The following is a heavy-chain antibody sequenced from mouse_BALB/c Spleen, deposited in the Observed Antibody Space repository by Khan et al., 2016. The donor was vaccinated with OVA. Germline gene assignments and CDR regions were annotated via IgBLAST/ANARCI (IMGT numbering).Heavy chain of an antibody. V-gene: IGHV2-6-1*01. CDR3: ARQPYYHYNIMDY. Sequence: QVQLKQSGPGLVAPSQSLSITCTLSGFSLTNYGIHWVRQPPGKGLEWLVVIWSDGSSTYNSALKSRLTISKDNSKSQAFLKMNSLQTDDTAVYFCARQPYYHYNIMDYWGQGTSVTVSS. D-gene: IGHD2-10*01. CDR1: GFSLTNYG. J-gene: IGHJ4*01. CDR2: IWSDGSS.